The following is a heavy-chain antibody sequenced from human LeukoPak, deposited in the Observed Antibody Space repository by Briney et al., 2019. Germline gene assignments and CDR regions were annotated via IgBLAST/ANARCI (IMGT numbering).Heavy chain of an antibody. Sequence: ASVTVSCKASGYAFTGYYMDWGRQAPGQGLEWMGRINPNSGATNYAQKFQGRVTMTRDTSISTAYMEFNGLRSDDTAVYYCARGIYSTDLYFYMDVWGKGTTVTVYS. CDR3: ARGIYSTDLYFYMDV. CDR1: GYAFTGYY. V-gene: IGHV1-2*06. CDR2: INPNSGAT. D-gene: IGHD2/OR15-2a*01. J-gene: IGHJ6*03.